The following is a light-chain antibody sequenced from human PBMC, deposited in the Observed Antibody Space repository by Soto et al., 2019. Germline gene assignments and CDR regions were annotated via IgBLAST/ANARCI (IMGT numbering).Light chain of an antibody. J-gene: IGKJ1*01. Sequence: IVMTQSPDSLSVSPGERATLSCRASQSVNSNVAWYQQKPGQAPRLLIYGASTRTTGIPPRFSGSGSGTEFTLTISSLQSEDFSVYHCQQYDKWPQTFGQGTKVEIK. V-gene: IGKV3-15*01. CDR2: GAS. CDR3: QQYDKWPQT. CDR1: QSVNSN.